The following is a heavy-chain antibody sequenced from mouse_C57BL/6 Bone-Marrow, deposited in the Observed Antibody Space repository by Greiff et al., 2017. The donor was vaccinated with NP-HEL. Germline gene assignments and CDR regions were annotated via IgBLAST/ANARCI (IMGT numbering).Heavy chain of an antibody. J-gene: IGHJ3*01. CDR1: GFSFNTYA. D-gene: IGHD2-3*01. CDR3: VKDGYYEGFAY. Sequence: EVKLMESGGGLVQPKGSLKLSCAASGFSFNTYAMNWVRQAPGKGLEWVARIRSKSNNYATYYADSVKDRFTISRDDSESMLYLQMNNLKTEDTAMYYCVKDGYYEGFAYWGQGTLVTVSA. V-gene: IGHV10-1*01. CDR2: IRSKSNNYAT.